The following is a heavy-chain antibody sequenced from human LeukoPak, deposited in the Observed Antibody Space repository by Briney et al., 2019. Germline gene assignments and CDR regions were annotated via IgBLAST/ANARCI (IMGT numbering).Heavy chain of an antibody. J-gene: IGHJ4*02. Sequence: PGGSLRLSCAASGFTFSTYGMHWVRQAPGKGLEWVAVISYDGSNKYYADSVKGRFTISRDNSKNTLYLQMNSLRAEDTALYYCARRYYYDSSGYSGDDYWGQGTLVTVSS. D-gene: IGHD3-22*01. CDR1: GFTFSTYG. CDR3: ARRYYYDSSGYSGDDY. V-gene: IGHV3-30*03. CDR2: ISYDGSNK.